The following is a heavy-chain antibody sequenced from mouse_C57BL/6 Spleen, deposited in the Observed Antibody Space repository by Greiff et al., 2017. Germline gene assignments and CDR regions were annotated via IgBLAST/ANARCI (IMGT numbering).Heavy chain of an antibody. J-gene: IGHJ1*03. CDR3: ARWGYITTFPHGYFDV. CDR1: GYAFSSYW. Sequence: QVQLQQSGAELVKPGASVKISCKASGYAFSSYWMNWVKQRPGKGLEWIGQIYPGDGDTNYNGKFKGKATLTADQSSRTAYMQLSSLTSEETAVYICARWGYITTFPHGYFDVWGTGTTVTVSS. V-gene: IGHV1-80*01. CDR2: IYPGDGDT. D-gene: IGHD2-4*01.